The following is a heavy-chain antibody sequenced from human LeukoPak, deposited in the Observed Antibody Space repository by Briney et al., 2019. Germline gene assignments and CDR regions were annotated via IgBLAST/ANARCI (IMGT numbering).Heavy chain of an antibody. CDR1: GYTFTSYD. CDR3: ARGSPDGTWIQLWLAAQSWFDP. J-gene: IGHJ5*02. D-gene: IGHD5-18*01. V-gene: IGHV1-8*01. Sequence: ASVKVSCKASGYTFTSYDINWVRQATGQGLEWMGWMNPNSGNTGYAQKFQGRVTMTRNTSISTAYTELSSLRSEDTAVYYCARGSPDGTWIQLWLAAQSWFDPWGQGTLVTVSS. CDR2: MNPNSGNT.